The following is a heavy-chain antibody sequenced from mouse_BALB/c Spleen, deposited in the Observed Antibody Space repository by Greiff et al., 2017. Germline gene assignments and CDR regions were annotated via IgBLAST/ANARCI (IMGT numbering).Heavy chain of an antibody. CDR3: ARGDYYDRWYFDV. CDR1: GYTFTSYW. D-gene: IGHD2-4*01. V-gene: IGHV1S81*02. J-gene: IGHJ1*01. Sequence: QVQLQQPGAELVKPGASVKLSCKASGYTFTSYWMHWVKQRPGQGLEWIGEINPSNGRTNYNEKFKSKATLTVDKSSSTAYMQLSSLTSEDSAVYYCARGDYYDRWYFDVWGAGTTVTVSS. CDR2: INPSNGRT.